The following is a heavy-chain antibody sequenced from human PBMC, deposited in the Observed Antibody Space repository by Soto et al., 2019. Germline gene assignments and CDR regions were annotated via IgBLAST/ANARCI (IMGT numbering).Heavy chain of an antibody. CDR1: GFTFDDYA. J-gene: IGHJ2*01. CDR2: ISWNSGSI. CDR3: AKVRRDDFWRGPRSRHWYFDL. Sequence: GGSLRLSCAASGFTFDDYAMHWVRQAPGKGLEWVSGISWNSGSIGYADSVKGRFTISRDNAKNSLYLQMNSLRAEDTALYYCAKVRRDDFWRGPRSRHWYFDLWGRGTLVTVSS. D-gene: IGHD3-3*01. V-gene: IGHV3-9*01.